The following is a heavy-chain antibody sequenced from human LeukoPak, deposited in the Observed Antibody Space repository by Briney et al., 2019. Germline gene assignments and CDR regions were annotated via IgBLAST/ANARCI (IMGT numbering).Heavy chain of an antibody. J-gene: IGHJ4*02. CDR2: ISGSGGST. V-gene: IGHV3-23*01. CDR1: GFTFSSYA. Sequence: PGGSLRLSCVVSGFTFSSYAMSWVRQAPGKGLEWVSTISGSGGSTYYADSVKGRFTISRVNSKNTLYLQMNSLRAEDTAVYYCAKEYYDFWSGYPGYWGQGTLVTVSS. D-gene: IGHD3-3*01. CDR3: AKEYYDFWSGYPGY.